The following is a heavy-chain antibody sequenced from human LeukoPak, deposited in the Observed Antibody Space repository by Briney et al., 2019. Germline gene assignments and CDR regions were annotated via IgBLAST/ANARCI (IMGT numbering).Heavy chain of an antibody. CDR1: GYTFTSYG. V-gene: IGHV1-18*01. Sequence: ASVKASCKASGYTFTSYGISWVRQAPGQGLEWMGWISAYNGNTNYAQKLQGRVTMTTDTSTSTAYMELRSLRSDDTAVYYCARALSGYSGYDYPTQFDYWGQGTLVTVSS. CDR3: ARALSGYSGYDYPTQFDY. J-gene: IGHJ4*02. CDR2: ISAYNGNT. D-gene: IGHD5-12*01.